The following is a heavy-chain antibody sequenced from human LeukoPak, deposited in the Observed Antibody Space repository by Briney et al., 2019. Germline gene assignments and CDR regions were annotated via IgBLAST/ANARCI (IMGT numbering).Heavy chain of an antibody. CDR3: ARVAHYFDSSGYYQYFDY. D-gene: IGHD3-22*01. V-gene: IGHV3-21*01. CDR1: GFTFSTYS. CDR2: ISTSSTYM. Sequence: PGGSLRLSCAASGFTFSTYSVNWVRQPPGKGLEWVSSISTSSTYMYYADSVKGRFTNSRDNAKNSLYLQVNSLRAEDSAVYYCARVAHYFDSSGYYQYFDYWGQGTLVTVSS. J-gene: IGHJ4*02.